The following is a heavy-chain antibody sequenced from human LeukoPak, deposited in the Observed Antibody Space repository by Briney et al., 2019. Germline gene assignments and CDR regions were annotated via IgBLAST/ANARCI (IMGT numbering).Heavy chain of an antibody. CDR2: INPNAGGT. CDR3: ARDISGVHYDY. D-gene: IGHD3-10*01. J-gene: IGHJ4*02. CDR1: GYTARYF. Sequence: ASVKVSCKASGYTARYFMHWVRQAPGQGLEWVGWINPNAGGTNYAQKFQGRVTMTSDTSIKTVYMELNGLRSDDTAMYYCARDISGVHYDYWGQGTLVTVSS. V-gene: IGHV1-2*02.